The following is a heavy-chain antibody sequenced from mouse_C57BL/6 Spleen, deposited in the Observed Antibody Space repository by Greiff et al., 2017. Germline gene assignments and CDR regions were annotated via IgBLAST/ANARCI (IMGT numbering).Heavy chain of an antibody. CDR1: GYAFSSYW. CDR2: IYPGDGDT. V-gene: IGHV1-80*01. CDR3: ARTGDQGAMDY. Sequence: QVHVKQSGAELVKPGASVKISCKASGYAFSSYWMNWVKQRPGKGLEWIGQIYPGDGDTNYNGKFKGKATLTADKSSSTAYMQLSSLTSEDSAVYFCARTGDQGAMDYWGQGTSVTVSS. D-gene: IGHD4-1*01. J-gene: IGHJ4*01.